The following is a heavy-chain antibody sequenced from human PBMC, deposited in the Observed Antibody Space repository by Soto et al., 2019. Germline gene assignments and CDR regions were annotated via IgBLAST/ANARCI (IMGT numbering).Heavy chain of an antibody. CDR3: ATLSLQSGGILWFGDLNPPPYYEYYTDV. CDR1: GYTLTELS. V-gene: IGHV1-24*01. CDR2: FDPEDGET. Sequence: PSVKVSCKVSGYTLTELSMHWVRQAPGKGLEWMGGFDPEDGETIYAQKFQGRVTMTEDTSTDTAYMELSSLRSEDTAVYYCATLSLQSGGILWFGDLNPPPYYEYYTDVWAKGLRSSAP. J-gene: IGHJ6*03. D-gene: IGHD3-10*01.